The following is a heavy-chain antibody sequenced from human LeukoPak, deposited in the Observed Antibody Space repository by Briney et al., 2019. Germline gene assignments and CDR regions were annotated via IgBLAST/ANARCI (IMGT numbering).Heavy chain of an antibody. D-gene: IGHD3-9*01. CDR1: GFTFSSYA. V-gene: IGHV3-30-3*01. CDR3: ARDSVPYYDILTGPGDAFDI. J-gene: IGHJ3*02. CDR2: ISYDGSNK. Sequence: GGSLRLPCAASGFTFSSYAMHWVRQAPGKGLEWVAVISYDGSNKYYADSVKGRFTISRDNSKNTLYLQMNSLRAEDTAVYYCARDSVPYYDILTGPGDAFDIWGQGTMVTVSS.